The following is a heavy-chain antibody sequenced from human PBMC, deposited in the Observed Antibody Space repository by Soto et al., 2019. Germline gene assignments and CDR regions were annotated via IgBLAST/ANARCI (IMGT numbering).Heavy chain of an antibody. V-gene: IGHV3-21*01. Sequence: EVQLVESGGGLVKPGGPLRLSCAVSEFILSDFSINWVRQAPGKGLEWVASIVSSGGNSFYANSVKGRFIISRDNAKTSLDLQINSLRAEDTAVYYCAREKRHNSLGGRFGMDVWGQGTTVTVS. D-gene: IGHD1-1*01. CDR3: AREKRHNSLGGRFGMDV. CDR2: IVSSGGNS. J-gene: IGHJ6*02. CDR1: EFILSDFS.